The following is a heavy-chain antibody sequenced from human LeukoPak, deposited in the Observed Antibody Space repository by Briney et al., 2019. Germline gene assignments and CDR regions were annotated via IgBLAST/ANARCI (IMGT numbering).Heavy chain of an antibody. CDR3: TRDPRLREFES. CDR2: ISSDGNNK. Sequence: GGSLRLSCAASGFTSSTSSMPWVRQTPGKGLDWVALISSDGNNKYYANSVKGRFTISRDNSKNTLSLQMNSLRDDDTAVYYCTRDPRLREFESWGQGTLVTVSS. V-gene: IGHV3-30-3*01. D-gene: IGHD2-21*02. J-gene: IGHJ1*01. CDR1: GFTSSTSS.